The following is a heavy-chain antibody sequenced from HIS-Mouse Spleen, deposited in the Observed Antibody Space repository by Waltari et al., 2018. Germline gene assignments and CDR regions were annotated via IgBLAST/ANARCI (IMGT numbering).Heavy chain of an antibody. CDR2: IYHSGST. J-gene: IGHJ2*01. CDR1: GYSISSGYY. V-gene: IGHV4-38-2*02. Sequence: QVQLQESGPGLVKPSETLSLTCTVSGYSISSGYYWGWIRQPPGKGLEWIGSIYHSGSTYYNPSLKSRVPISVDTSKNQFSLKLSSVTAADTAVYYCARDLGGDYWYFDLWGRGTLVTVSS. CDR3: ARDLGGDYWYFDL. D-gene: IGHD1-26*01.